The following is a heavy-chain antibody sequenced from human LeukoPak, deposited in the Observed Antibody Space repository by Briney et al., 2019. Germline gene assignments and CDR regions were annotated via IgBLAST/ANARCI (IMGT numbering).Heavy chain of an antibody. D-gene: IGHD2-2*02. CDR1: GISLSNYA. V-gene: IGHV3-23*01. CDR2: ISERGGTT. J-gene: IGHJ5*02. CDR3: AKVSGYCSSTSCYTNWFDP. Sequence: GGSLRLSCVVSGISLSNYAMSWVRQAPGKGLEWVSYISERGGTTTYADSVKGRFTISRDNSKNTLYLQMNSLRAEDTAVYYCAKVSGYCSSTSCYTNWFDPWGQGTLVTVSS.